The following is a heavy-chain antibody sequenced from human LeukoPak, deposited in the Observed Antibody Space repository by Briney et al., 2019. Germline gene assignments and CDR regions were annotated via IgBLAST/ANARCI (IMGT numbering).Heavy chain of an antibody. Sequence: GGSLRLFCAASGFTFKSYDMPGAPRFPERGLEWVSSITGSGGSTKYAESVNGRFTISRDNSKNTLSLQMTGLRVEDTAVYYCARKVAVAMDLDYWGQGTLVTVSS. CDR1: GFTFKSYD. J-gene: IGHJ4*02. CDR2: ITGSGGST. D-gene: IGHD5-18*01. V-gene: IGHV3-23*01. CDR3: ARKVAVAMDLDY.